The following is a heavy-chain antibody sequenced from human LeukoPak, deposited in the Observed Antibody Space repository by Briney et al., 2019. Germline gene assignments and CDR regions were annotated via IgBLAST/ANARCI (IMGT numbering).Heavy chain of an antibody. J-gene: IGHJ4*02. CDR3: ARAAEYSSGWYLFDF. D-gene: IGHD6-19*01. Sequence: SETLSLTCTVSGGSISNYYWTWIRQPAGKGLEWIGRIYTSGGTNYNPSLKSRVTMSVDTSTNQFSLKLSSVTAADTATYYCARAAEYSSGWYLFDFWGQGILVTVSA. V-gene: IGHV4-4*07. CDR1: GGSISNYY. CDR2: IYTSGGT.